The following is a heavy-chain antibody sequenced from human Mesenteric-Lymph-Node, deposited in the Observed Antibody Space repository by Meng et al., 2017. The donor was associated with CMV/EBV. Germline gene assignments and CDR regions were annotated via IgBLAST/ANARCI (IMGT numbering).Heavy chain of an antibody. CDR3: ARDGGVAATDF. J-gene: IGHJ1*01. Sequence: SETLSLTCAVYGGSFSGYYWSWIRQPPGKGLEWIGSIYYSGSTYYNPSLESRVTMSVDTSKNQFSLKLSSVSAADTAIYYCARDGGVAATDFWGQGTLVTVSS. CDR1: GGSFSGYY. D-gene: IGHD5-12*01. CDR2: IYYSGST. V-gene: IGHV4-34*01.